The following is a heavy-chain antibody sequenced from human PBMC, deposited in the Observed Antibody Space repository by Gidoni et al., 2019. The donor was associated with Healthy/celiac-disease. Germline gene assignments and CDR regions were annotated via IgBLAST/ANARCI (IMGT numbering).Heavy chain of an antibody. CDR2: ISYDGSNK. CDR1: GFPFSSYG. J-gene: IGHJ4*02. CDR3: AKDTELLGYDY. Sequence: QVQLVESGGGVVQPGRSLRLSCAASGFPFSSYGMHWVRQAPGKGLEWVAVISYDGSNKYYADSVKGRFTISRDNSKNTLYLQMNSLRAEDTAVYYCAKDTELLGYDYWGQGTLVTVSS. D-gene: IGHD1-26*01. V-gene: IGHV3-30*18.